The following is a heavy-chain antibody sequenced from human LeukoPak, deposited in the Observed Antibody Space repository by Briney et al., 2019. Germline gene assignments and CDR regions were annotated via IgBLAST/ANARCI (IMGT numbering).Heavy chain of an antibody. J-gene: IGHJ4*02. D-gene: IGHD6-13*01. V-gene: IGHV3-33*01. CDR2: IWYDGSSK. CDR3: ARSQSSSLIDY. CDR1: GFSFSAYG. Sequence: GGSLRLSCAASGFSFSAYGVHWVRQAPGKGLEWVAVIWYDGSSKDYADSVRGRFTFSRDNSKNTLYLQMNSLTVEDTAVYYCARSQSSSLIDYWGQGTLVTVSS.